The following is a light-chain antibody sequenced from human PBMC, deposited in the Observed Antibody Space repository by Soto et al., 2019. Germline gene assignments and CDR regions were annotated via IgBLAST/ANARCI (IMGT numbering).Light chain of an antibody. J-gene: IGKJ2*01. CDR3: QQYDDYSQYT. V-gene: IGKV1-5*03. CDR2: ETS. Sequence: DIQMTQSPSTLSAFVGDRVTINCRASQSISSRCLAWYQQKPGKAPKLLIYETSSLESGVPSRFSGTGSGTEFTLTISSLQPDDFATYFCQQYDDYSQYTFGQGTQLEIK. CDR1: QSISSR.